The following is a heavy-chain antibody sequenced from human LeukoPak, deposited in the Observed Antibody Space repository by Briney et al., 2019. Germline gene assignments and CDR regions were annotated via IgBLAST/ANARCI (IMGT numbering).Heavy chain of an antibody. CDR2: LSSGSSAI. CDR1: GFTFSNYN. CDR3: ARAGLAVAGTLWFDY. D-gene: IGHD6-19*01. V-gene: IGHV3-48*01. Sequence: GGSLRLSCAASGFTFSNYNMNWVRQAPGKGLEWVSYLSSGSSAIYYADSVKGRFTISRDNAKNSLYPQMNSLRAEDTAVYYCARAGLAVAGTLWFDYWGQGTLVTVSS. J-gene: IGHJ4*02.